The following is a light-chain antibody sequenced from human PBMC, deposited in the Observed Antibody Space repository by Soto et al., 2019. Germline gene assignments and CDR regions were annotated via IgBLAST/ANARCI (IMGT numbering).Light chain of an antibody. J-gene: IGLJ1*01. CDR3: CSYAGRFTYV. CDR1: SSDVGGYNY. V-gene: IGLV2-11*01. Sequence: QSALTQPPSVSGSPGQSVSISCTGTSSDVGGYNYVSWYQQHPGKAPKVMIYDVSKRPSGVPDRFSGSKSGNTASLTISGLQSEDEADYYRCSYAGRFTYVFGTGTKLTVL. CDR2: DVS.